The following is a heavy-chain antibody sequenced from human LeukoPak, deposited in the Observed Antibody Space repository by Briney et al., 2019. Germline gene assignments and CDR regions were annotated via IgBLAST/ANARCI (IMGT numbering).Heavy chain of an antibody. D-gene: IGHD3-9*01. CDR2: VNPNSGNT. J-gene: IGHJ4*02. V-gene: IGHV1-8*01. CDR1: GYTFTSYD. CDR3: ARESVGGYFDWLSGDLDY. Sequence: ASVKVSCKASGYTFTSYDINWVRQATGQGLEWMGWVNPNSGNTGYAQKFQGRVTMTRNTSISTAYMELSSLRSEDTAVYYCARESVGGYFDWLSGDLDYWGQGTLVTVSS.